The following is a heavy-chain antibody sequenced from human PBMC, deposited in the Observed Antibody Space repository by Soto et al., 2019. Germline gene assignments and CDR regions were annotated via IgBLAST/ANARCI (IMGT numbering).Heavy chain of an antibody. CDR2: ISGSGGTT. V-gene: IGHV3-23*01. J-gene: IGHJ3*02. Sequence: EVQLLESGGGLVQPGGSLRLSCAASGFTFSSYAMSWVRQAPGKGLEWVSAISGSGGTTYYADSVKGRFTFSRDNSKNALYLQMNSLRAEDPAVYYCAKTANGWFSAFEIGGQGTMVTVSS. D-gene: IGHD6-19*01. CDR1: GFTFSSYA. CDR3: AKTANGWFSAFEI.